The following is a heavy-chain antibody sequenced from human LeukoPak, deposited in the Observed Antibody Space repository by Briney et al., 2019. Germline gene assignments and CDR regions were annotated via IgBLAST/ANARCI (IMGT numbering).Heavy chain of an antibody. V-gene: IGHV1-8*01. CDR1: GYTFTSYD. D-gene: IGHD6-13*01. Sequence: ASVKVSCKASGYTFTSYDINWVRQATGQGLEWMGWMNPNSGNTGYAQKFQDRVTMARNTSISAAYMELSSLRSEDTAVYYCARGHVIAAAVSWGQGTLVTVSS. J-gene: IGHJ4*02. CDR3: ARGHVIAAAVS. CDR2: MNPNSGNT.